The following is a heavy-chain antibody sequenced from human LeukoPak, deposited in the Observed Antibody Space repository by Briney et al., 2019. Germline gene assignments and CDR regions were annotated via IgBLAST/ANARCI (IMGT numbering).Heavy chain of an antibody. D-gene: IGHD3-3*01. V-gene: IGHV3-30*18. CDR3: AKDRAVGSAIYDFDY. J-gene: IGHJ4*02. Sequence: PGGSLRLSCAASGFTFSSYAMHWVRQAPGKGLEWVAVIASDGRDKKYVDSVKGRFTISRDNSRNTLFLRMNSLRPEDTAVYYCAKDRAVGSAIYDFDYWGQGNLVTVSS. CDR2: IASDGRDK. CDR1: GFTFSSYA.